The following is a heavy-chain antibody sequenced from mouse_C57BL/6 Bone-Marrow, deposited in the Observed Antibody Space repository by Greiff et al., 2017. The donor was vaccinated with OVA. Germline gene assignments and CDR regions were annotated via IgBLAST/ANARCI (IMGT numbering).Heavy chain of an antibody. CDR1: GYTFTDHT. V-gene: IGHV1-78*01. CDR3: ARGYYYGSSPWYFDV. Sequence: VQRVESDAELVKPGASVKISCKVSGYTFTDHTIHWMKQRPEQGLEWIGYIYPRDGSTKYNEKFKGKATLTADKSSSTAYMQRNSLTSEDSAVYFCARGYYYGSSPWYFDVWGTGTTVTVSS. J-gene: IGHJ1*03. CDR2: IYPRDGST. D-gene: IGHD1-1*01.